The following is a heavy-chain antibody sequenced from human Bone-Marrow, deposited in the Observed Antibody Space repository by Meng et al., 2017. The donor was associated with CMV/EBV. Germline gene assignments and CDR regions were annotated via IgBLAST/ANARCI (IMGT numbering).Heavy chain of an antibody. CDR2: ISDNGVNT. CDR3: AKPPMYYYDGSGYYYPPDY. D-gene: IGHD3-22*01. V-gene: IGHV3-23*01. Sequence: TFSDYAMSWVRQAPGKGLEWVSAISDNGVNTYYADSVKGRFTVSRDNSRNTLFLQMNSLRAEDTAFYYCAKPPMYYYDGSGYYYPPDYWGQGTLVTVSS. CDR1: TFSDYA. J-gene: IGHJ4*02.